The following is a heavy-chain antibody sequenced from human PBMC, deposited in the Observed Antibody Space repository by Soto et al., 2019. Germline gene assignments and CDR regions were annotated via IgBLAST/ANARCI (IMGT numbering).Heavy chain of an antibody. CDR2: IKQDGSEK. V-gene: IGHV3-7*04. Sequence: EVQVVESGGGLVQPGGSLRLSCVASGFTFSNFWMSWVRQSPGKGLEWVANIKQDGSEKHYLDSVKGRFTISRDNAKNSLYLEMNSLRPEDTAVYYCARSNKLAYWGQGTLVTVSS. CDR1: GFTFSNFW. CDR3: ARSNKLAY. J-gene: IGHJ4*02.